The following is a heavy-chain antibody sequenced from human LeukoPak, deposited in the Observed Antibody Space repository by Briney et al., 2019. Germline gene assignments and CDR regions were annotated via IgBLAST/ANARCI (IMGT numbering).Heavy chain of an antibody. J-gene: IGHJ5*02. V-gene: IGHV1-69-2*01. Sequence: ASVKVSCKVSGYTFTDYYMHWVQQAPGKGLEWMGLVDPEDGETIYAEKFQGRVTITADTSTNTAYMELSSLRSEDTAVYYCATDLSLGYCSGGSCSLKFDPWGQGTLVTVSS. CDR3: ATDLSLGYCSGGSCSLKFDP. CDR1: GYTFTDYY. CDR2: VDPEDGET. D-gene: IGHD2-15*01.